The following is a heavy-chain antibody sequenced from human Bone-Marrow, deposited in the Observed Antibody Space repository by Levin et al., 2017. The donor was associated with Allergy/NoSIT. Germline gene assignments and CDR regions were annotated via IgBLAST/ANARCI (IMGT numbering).Heavy chain of an antibody. CDR2: IYWNDDK. CDR1: GFSLSTSGVG. V-gene: IGHV2-5*01. CDR3: AHMPSSGYYLPPWYFDL. Sequence: KVSGPTLVKPTQTLTLTCTFSGFSLSTSGVGVGWIRQPPGKALEWLALIYWNDDKRYSPSLKSRLTITKDTSKNKVVLTMTNMDPVDRATYYCAHMPSSGYYLPPWYFDLWGRGTLVTVSS. D-gene: IGHD3-22*01. J-gene: IGHJ2*01.